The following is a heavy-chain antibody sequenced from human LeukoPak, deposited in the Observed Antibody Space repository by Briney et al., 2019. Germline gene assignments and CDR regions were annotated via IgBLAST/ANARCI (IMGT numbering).Heavy chain of an antibody. V-gene: IGHV4-4*07. D-gene: IGHD3-22*01. CDR3: ARAYDVSGYLRAFDI. CDR2: IYSSGRT. CDR1: GGSISSYY. Sequence: KPSETLSLTCTVSGGSISSYYWSWIRQSAGKGLEWIGRIYSSGRTTYNPSLKSRVTMALDTSKNQFSLILSSVTAADTALYYCARAYDVSGYLRAFDIWGQGTMATVSP. J-gene: IGHJ3*02.